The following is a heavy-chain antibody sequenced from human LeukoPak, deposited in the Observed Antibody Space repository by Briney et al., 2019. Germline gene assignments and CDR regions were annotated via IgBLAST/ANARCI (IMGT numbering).Heavy chain of an antibody. V-gene: IGHV4-59*01. CDR1: GGSISTYY. CDR3: ARSWGWQIDY. CDR2: IYYSGNT. Sequence: PSETLSLTCTVSGGSISTYYWTWIRQPPGKGLEWIGYIYYSGNTNYNPSLKSRVTISLDTSKNQFSLKLSSVTAADTAVYFCARSWGWQIDYWCQGTLVPVSS. J-gene: IGHJ4*02. D-gene: IGHD6-13*01.